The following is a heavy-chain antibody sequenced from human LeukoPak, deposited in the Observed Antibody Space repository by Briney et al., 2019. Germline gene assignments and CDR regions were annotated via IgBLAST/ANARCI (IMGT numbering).Heavy chain of an antibody. CDR1: GGSISSGDYY. CDR3: ARVTVTTYYFDY. D-gene: IGHD4-17*01. V-gene: IGHV4-30-4*01. CDR2: IYYSGST. Sequence: NPSETLSLTCTVSGGSISSGDYYWSWIRQPPGKGLEWIGYIYYSGSTYYNPSLKSRVTISVGTSKNQFSLKLSSVTAADTAVYYCARVTVTTYYFDYWGQGTLVTVSS. J-gene: IGHJ4*02.